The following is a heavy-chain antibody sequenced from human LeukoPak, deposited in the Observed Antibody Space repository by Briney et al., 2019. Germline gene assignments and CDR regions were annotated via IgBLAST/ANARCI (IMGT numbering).Heavy chain of an antibody. J-gene: IGHJ5*01. D-gene: IGHD6-13*01. V-gene: IGHV4-59*08. CDR2: IYYSGGT. CDR3: ARSIAAPGRWFDS. CDR1: GGSISSYY. Sequence: SETLSLTCTGSGGSISSYYWSWIRQPPGKGLEWIGYIYYSGGTNYNPSLKSRVTISVDTSKNQFSLKLSSVTAADTALYYCARSIAAPGRWFDSWGREPWSPSPQ.